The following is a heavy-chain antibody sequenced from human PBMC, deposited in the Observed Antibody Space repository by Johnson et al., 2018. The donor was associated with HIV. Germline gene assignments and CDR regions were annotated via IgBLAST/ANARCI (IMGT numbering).Heavy chain of an antibody. CDR3: AMLFLHAFDI. Sequence: QVQVLESGGGLVQPGGSLRLSCAASGFTFSSYAMSWVRQAPGKGLEWVAVISYDGSNKYYADSVKGRFTISRDNSKNTLYLQMNSLRAEDTAVYYCAMLFLHAFDIWGQGTMVTVSS. D-gene: IGHD3-10*01. CDR1: GFTFSSYA. V-gene: IGHV3-30*04. J-gene: IGHJ3*02. CDR2: ISYDGSNK.